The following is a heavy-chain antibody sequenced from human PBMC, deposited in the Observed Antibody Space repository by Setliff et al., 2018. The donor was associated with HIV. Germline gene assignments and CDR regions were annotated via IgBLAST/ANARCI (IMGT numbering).Heavy chain of an antibody. J-gene: IGHJ4*02. Sequence: PSETLSLTCAVSGYSISSGYYWGWIRQPPGKGLEWIASMSHNGKTYYNPSLKSRVTISVDTSKNQISLKMNSVTAADTAVYYCARAAAGNTGPFDLWGQGSPVTVSS. CDR3: ARAAAGNTGPFDL. V-gene: IGHV4-38-2*01. CDR1: GYSISSGYY. CDR2: MSHNGKT. D-gene: IGHD4-17*01.